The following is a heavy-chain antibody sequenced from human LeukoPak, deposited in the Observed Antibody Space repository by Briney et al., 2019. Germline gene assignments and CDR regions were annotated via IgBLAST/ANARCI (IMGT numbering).Heavy chain of an antibody. Sequence: GGSLRLSCAASGFTFSAYGMHWVRQAPGKGLEWVAVISYDGNTKYYVDSVKGRFTISRDKSKNTLYLQMNSLRAEDTAVYYCARDSCSSTSCSSGSSYFDYWGQGTLVTVSS. V-gene: IGHV3-30*03. J-gene: IGHJ4*02. CDR2: ISYDGNTK. D-gene: IGHD2-2*01. CDR3: ARDSCSSTSCSSGSSYFDY. CDR1: GFTFSAYG.